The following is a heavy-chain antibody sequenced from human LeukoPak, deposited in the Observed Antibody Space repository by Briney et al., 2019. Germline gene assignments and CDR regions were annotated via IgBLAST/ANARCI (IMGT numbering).Heavy chain of an antibody. D-gene: IGHD5-18*01. CDR2: ISYSGTT. V-gene: IGHV4-39*02. CDR1: SASINSSPYF. CDR3: ARECADTAMINDYYYYMDV. J-gene: IGHJ6*03. Sequence: SETLSLICTVSSASINSSPYFWAWIRQSPGKGLEWIASISYSGTTYYNPSLKSRVTISVDTSKNHFSLKLNSVTAADTAVYYCARECADTAMINDYYYYMDVWGKGTTVTVSS.